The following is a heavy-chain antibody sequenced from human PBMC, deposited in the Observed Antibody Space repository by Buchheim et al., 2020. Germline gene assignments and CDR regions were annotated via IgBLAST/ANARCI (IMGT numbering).Heavy chain of an antibody. J-gene: IGHJ6*02. CDR2: IYYSGST. D-gene: IGHD6-6*01. CDR3: ASFRYSSSEYYYYGMDV. Sequence: QLQLQESGPGLVKPSETLSLTCTVSGGSISSSSYYWGWIRQPSGKGLEWIGSIYYSGSTYYNPSLKSRVTISVDTSKNQFSLKLSSVTAADTAVYYCASFRYSSSEYYYYGMDVWGQGTT. V-gene: IGHV4-39*01. CDR1: GGSISSSSYY.